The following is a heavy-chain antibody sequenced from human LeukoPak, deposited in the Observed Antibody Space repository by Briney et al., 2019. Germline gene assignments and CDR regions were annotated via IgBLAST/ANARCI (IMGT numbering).Heavy chain of an antibody. CDR3: ARDLYYDFWSGLNWFDP. Sequence: ASVKVSCKASGGTFSSYAISWVRQAPGQGLEWMGRIIPILGIANYAQKFQGRVTITADKSTSTAYMELSSLRSEDMAVYYCARDLYYDFWSGLNWFDPWGQGTLVTVSS. V-gene: IGHV1-69*04. CDR2: IIPILGIA. CDR1: GGTFSSYA. J-gene: IGHJ5*02. D-gene: IGHD3-3*01.